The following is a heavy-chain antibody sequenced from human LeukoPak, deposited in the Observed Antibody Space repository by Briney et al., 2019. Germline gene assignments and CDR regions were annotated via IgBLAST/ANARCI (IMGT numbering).Heavy chain of an antibody. D-gene: IGHD6-13*01. CDR1: GGTFSSYA. CDR3: ARFAAAVFDY. V-gene: IGHV1-69*05. Sequence: SVKVSCKASGGTFSSYAISWVRQAPGQGREWMGRIIPIFGTANYAQKFQGTVMITTDESTSTAYMEVSSLRSEDTAVYYCARFAAAVFDYWGQGTLVTVSS. J-gene: IGHJ4*02. CDR2: IIPIFGTA.